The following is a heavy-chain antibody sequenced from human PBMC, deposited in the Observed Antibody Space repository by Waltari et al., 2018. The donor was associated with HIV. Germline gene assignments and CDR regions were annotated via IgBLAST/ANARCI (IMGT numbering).Heavy chain of an antibody. V-gene: IGHV1-69*12. CDR3: ARLGRSRFLEWIPFDP. Sequence: QVQLVQSGAEVKKRGSSVKVSCKASGGPFSSYAISWVGQAPGQGLEWMGGIIPISGTTTYAQKFQGRVTITADESTSTANMELNSLKSEDTAVYYCARLGRSRFLEWIPFDPWGQGTLVTVSS. J-gene: IGHJ5*02. D-gene: IGHD3-3*01. CDR1: GGPFSSYA. CDR2: IIPISGTT.